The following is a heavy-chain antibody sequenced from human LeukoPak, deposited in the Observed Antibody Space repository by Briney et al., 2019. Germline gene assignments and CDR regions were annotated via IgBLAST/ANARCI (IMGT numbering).Heavy chain of an antibody. CDR2: IRYDGSNK. V-gene: IGHV3-30*02. CDR1: GFTFSSYG. D-gene: IGHD3-22*01. Sequence: PGGSLRLSCAASGFTFSSYGMHWVRQAPGKGLEWVAFIRYDGSNKYYADSVKGRFTISRDNSKNPLYLQMNSLSAADTAVYYCARAEYYSSGDGLAAYDVWGNGTMVTVSS. CDR3: ARAEYYSSGDGLAAYDV. J-gene: IGHJ3*01.